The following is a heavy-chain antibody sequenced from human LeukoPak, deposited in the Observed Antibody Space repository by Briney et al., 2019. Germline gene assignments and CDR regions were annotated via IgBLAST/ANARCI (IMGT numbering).Heavy chain of an antibody. CDR2: ILYDGSTK. D-gene: IGHD6-13*01. V-gene: IGHV3-30*02. Sequence: GRSLRLSCAASGFTFSSYAMHWVRQAPGKGLEWVTFILYDGSTKDYADSVEGRFTISRDNSKNTLYLQMNSLRAEDTAVYYCAKTGSNFYFFDYWGQGTLVTVSS. CDR3: AKTGSNFYFFDY. CDR1: GFTFSSYA. J-gene: IGHJ4*02.